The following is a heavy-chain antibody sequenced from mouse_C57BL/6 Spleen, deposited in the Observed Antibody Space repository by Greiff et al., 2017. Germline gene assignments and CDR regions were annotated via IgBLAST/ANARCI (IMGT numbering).Heavy chain of an antibody. CDR2: IDPSDSYT. D-gene: IGHD1-1*01. J-gene: IGHJ2*01. Sequence: QVQLQQPGAELVMPGASVKLSCKASGYTFTSYWMHWVKQRPGQGLEWIGEIDPSDSYTNYNQKFKGKSTLTVDKSSSTAYMQLSSLTSEDSAVYYCATFCYGSSYRYFDYWGQGTTLTVSS. CDR1: GYTFTSYW. CDR3: ATFCYGSSYRYFDY. V-gene: IGHV1-69*01.